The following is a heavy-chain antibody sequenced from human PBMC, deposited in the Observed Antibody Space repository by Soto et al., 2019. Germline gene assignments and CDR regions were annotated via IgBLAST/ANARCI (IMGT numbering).Heavy chain of an antibody. CDR2: IMPIFGTP. CDR1: GGTFDSYV. CDR3: ARVHISGIFFFVDP. J-gene: IGHJ5*02. V-gene: IGHV1-69*13. D-gene: IGHD3-3*02. Sequence: SVKVSCKASGGTFDSYVISWLRQAPGQGLEWMGGIMPIFGTPNYAQKFRGRVTISADESTSTAYLELSSLTSDDTAVYYCARVHISGIFFFVDPWGQGTLVTVSS.